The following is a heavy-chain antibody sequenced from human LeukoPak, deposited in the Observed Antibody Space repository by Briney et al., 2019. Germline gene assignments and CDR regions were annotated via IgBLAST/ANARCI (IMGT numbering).Heavy chain of an antibody. CDR3: ARDTNYDILTGRNYYYYGMDV. CDR2: INSDGSST. J-gene: IGHJ6*02. D-gene: IGHD3-9*01. V-gene: IGHV3-74*01. Sequence: GGSLRLSCAASGFTFSSYWMHWVRQAPGKGLVWVSRINSDGSSTSYADSVKGRFTISRDNAKNTLYLQMNSLRAEDTAVYYCARDTNYDILTGRNYYYYGMDVWGQGTTVTVSS. CDR1: GFTFSSYW.